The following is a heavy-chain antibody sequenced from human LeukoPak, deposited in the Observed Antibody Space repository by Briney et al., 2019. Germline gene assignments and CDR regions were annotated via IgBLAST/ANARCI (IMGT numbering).Heavy chain of an antibody. D-gene: IGHD3-22*01. CDR1: GYTFTSYG. V-gene: IGHV1-18*01. Sequence: GASVKVSCKASGYTFTSYGISWVRQAPGQGLEWMGWISAYNGNTNYAQKLQGRVTMTTDTSTSTVYMELRSLRSDDTAVYYCARAAYYDSSGYYAYWGQGTLVTVSS. CDR3: ARAAYYDSSGYYAY. J-gene: IGHJ4*02. CDR2: ISAYNGNT.